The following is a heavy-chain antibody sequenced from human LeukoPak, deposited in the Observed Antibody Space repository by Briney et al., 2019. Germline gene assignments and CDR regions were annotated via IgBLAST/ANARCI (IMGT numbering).Heavy chain of an antibody. CDR2: IYNSGSTKYNPSVST. Sequence: SETLALTCTVSGGSISSGSYYWNWIRQPAGKGLEWIGRIYNSGSTKYNPSVSTNYNPSLKSRVTISVATSKNQLSLKLSPVTAADTAVYYCARGTWKQLSIDSWGQGTLVTVSS. J-gene: IGHJ4*02. CDR1: GGSISSGSYY. CDR3: ARGTWKQLSIDS. D-gene: IGHD5-18*01. V-gene: IGHV4-61*02.